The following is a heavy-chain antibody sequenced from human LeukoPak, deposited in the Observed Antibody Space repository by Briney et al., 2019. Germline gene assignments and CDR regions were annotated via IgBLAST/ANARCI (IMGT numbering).Heavy chain of an antibody. D-gene: IGHD3-3*01. CDR2: IDPSDSYT. Sequence: GESLKISCKGSGYSFTSYWISWARQMPGKGLEWMGRIDPSDSYTNYSPSFQGHVTISADKSISTAYLQWSSLKASDTAMYYCARYDTIFGATDYWGQGTLVTVSS. CDR3: ARYDTIFGATDY. CDR1: GYSFTSYW. J-gene: IGHJ4*02. V-gene: IGHV5-10-1*01.